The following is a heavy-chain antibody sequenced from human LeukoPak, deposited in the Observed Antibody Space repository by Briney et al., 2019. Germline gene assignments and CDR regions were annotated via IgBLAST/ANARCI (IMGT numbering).Heavy chain of an antibody. V-gene: IGHV4-34*01. CDR1: GGSFSGYY. Sequence: SETLSLTCAVYGGSFSGYYWSWIRQPPGKGLAWIGEINHSGSTNYNPSLKSRVTISVDTSKNQFSLKLSSVTAADTAVYYCASDEVGATREYYFDYWGQGTLVTVSS. CDR3: ASDEVGATREYYFDY. J-gene: IGHJ4*02. D-gene: IGHD1-26*01. CDR2: INHSGST.